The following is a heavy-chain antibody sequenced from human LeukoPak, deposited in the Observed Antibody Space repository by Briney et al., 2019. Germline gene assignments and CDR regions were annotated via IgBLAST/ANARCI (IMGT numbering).Heavy chain of an antibody. CDR2: IYTSGST. CDR3: AGAPRRIVGFDY. Sequence: SETLSLTCTVSGGSIGSYYWSWIRQPPGKGLEWIGCIYTSGSTNYNPSLKSRVTISVDTSKNQFSLKLSSVTAADTAVYYCAGAPRRIVGFDYWGQGTLVTVSS. CDR1: GGSIGSYY. J-gene: IGHJ4*02. D-gene: IGHD2-15*01. V-gene: IGHV4-4*09.